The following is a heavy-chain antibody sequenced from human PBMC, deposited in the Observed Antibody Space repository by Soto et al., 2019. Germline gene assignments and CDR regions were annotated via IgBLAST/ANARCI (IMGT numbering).Heavy chain of an antibody. J-gene: IGHJ4*02. CDR3: AALTGATFH. CDR2: VHPGNSDI. Sequence: GESLKISCKASGYSFNSYWIGWVRQMPGKGLEWMGIVHPGNSDIRYSPSFQGQVTVSVDRSISTAYLQWSSLKASDTAMYYCAALTGATFHWGQGTLVTVSS. D-gene: IGHD1-20*01. CDR1: GYSFNSYW. V-gene: IGHV5-51*01.